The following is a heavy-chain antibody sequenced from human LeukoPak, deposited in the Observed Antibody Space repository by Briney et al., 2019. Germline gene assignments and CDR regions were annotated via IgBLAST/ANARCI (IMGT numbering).Heavy chain of an antibody. D-gene: IGHD4-23*01. J-gene: IGHJ4*02. CDR3: AKDPLFRYYGGNSRDEVH. V-gene: IGHV3-23*01. CDR2: ITGSGGST. Sequence: PGGSLRLSCAASEFSVGSNYMTWVRQAPGKGLEWVSGITGSGGSTYYADSVKGRFTISRDNSKNTLYLQMNSLRAEDTAIYYCAKDPLFRYYGGNSRDEVHWGQGTLVTVSS. CDR1: EFSVGSNY.